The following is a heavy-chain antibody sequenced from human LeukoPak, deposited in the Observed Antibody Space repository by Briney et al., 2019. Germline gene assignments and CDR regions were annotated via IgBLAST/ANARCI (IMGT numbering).Heavy chain of an antibody. V-gene: IGHV4-34*01. D-gene: IGHD1-26*01. CDR3: ARIRRYSGSPIDY. CDR1: GGSFSGYY. Sequence: SETLSLTCAVYGGSFSGYYWSWIRKPPGKGLEWLGSIYYSGSTFYNSSLKSRVTISVDTSKNQFSLKLSSVTAADTAVYYCARIRRYSGSPIDYWGQGTLVTVSS. J-gene: IGHJ4*02. CDR2: IYYSGST.